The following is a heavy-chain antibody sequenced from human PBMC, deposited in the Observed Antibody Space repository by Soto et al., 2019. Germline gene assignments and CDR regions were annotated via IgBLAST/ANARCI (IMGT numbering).Heavy chain of an antibody. CDR1: GGSVSSATDY. Sequence: PSETLSLTCTVSGGSVSSATDYWTWIRQPPGKGLEWIGYTDYNGNSDRNPSLMSRVTISIDRSKNQFSLTLRSVTAADTAVYYCAKSGVGAFYVWGSYRSPLTEYYFDYWGQGTLVTVSS. J-gene: IGHJ4*02. V-gene: IGHV4-61*01. D-gene: IGHD3-16*02. CDR2: TDYNGNS. CDR3: AKSGVGAFYVWGSYRSPLTEYYFDY.